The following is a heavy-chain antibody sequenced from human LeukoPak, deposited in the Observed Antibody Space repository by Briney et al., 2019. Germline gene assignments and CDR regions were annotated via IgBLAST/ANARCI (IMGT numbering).Heavy chain of an antibody. CDR2: IYHSGST. J-gene: IGHJ4*02. V-gene: IGHV4-38-2*02. CDR1: GYSISSGYY. D-gene: IGHD3-10*01. CDR3: VRGGSGSSIFFDY. Sequence: PSETLSLTCTVSGYSISSGYYWGWIRQPPGKGLEWIGSIYHSGSTYYNPSLKSRVTMSVDTSKNHFSLKLSSVTAADTALYYCVRGGSGSSIFFDYWGQGTLVTVSS.